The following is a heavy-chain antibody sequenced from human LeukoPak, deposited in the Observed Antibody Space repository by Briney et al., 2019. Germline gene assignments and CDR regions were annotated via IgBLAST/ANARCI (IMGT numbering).Heavy chain of an antibody. J-gene: IGHJ6*02. D-gene: IGHD5-18*01. V-gene: IGHV1-24*01. Sequence: ASVKVSCKVSGYTLTELSMHWVRRAPGKGLEWMGGFDPEDGETIYAQKFQGRVTMTEDTSTDTAYMELSSLRSEDTAVYYCATDSHTAMVNYYGMDVWGQGTTVTVSS. CDR2: FDPEDGET. CDR3: ATDSHTAMVNYYGMDV. CDR1: GYTLTELS.